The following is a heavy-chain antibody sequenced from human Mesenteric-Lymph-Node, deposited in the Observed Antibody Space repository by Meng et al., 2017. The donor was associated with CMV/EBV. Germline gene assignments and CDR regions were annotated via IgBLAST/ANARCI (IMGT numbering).Heavy chain of an antibody. CDR3: ARTERVLLWFGEPRGGFDP. D-gene: IGHD3-10*01. CDR2: MNPNSGYT. J-gene: IGHJ5*02. CDR1: GYTFTGYY. Sequence: ASVKVSCKASGYTFTGYYIHWVRQAPGQGLEWMGWMNPNSGYTKYAQKFQGRVTMTRDTSISTAYMELSRLRSDDTAVYYCARTERVLLWFGEPRGGFDPWGQGTLVTVSS. V-gene: IGHV1-2*02.